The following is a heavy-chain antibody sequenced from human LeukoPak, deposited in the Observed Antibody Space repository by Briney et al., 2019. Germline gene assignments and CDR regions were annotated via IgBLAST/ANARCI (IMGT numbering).Heavy chain of an antibody. CDR1: GYTFTSYY. J-gene: IGHJ5*02. D-gene: IGHD2-2*01. Sequence: GASVKVSCKASGYTFTSYYMHWVRQAPGQGLEWMGWISAYNGNTNYAQKLQGRVTMTTDTSTSTAYMELRSLRSDDTAVYYCAREGGYCSSTSCLGFYWFDPWGQGTLVTVSS. CDR2: ISAYNGNT. CDR3: AREGGYCSSTSCLGFYWFDP. V-gene: IGHV1-18*04.